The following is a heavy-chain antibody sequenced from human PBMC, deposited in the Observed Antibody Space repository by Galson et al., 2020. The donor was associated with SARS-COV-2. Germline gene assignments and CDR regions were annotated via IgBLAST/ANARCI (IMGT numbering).Heavy chain of an antibody. CDR1: GFTFSSYA. V-gene: IGHV3-30-3*01. CDR2: ISFDGTNK. Sequence: GGSLRLSCAASGFTFSSYAMHWVRQAPGKGLEWVAVISFDGTNKYYADSVTGRFTISRDNSKNTLFLQMNSLRPEDTAVYYCARSNSGSYFGPNDYWGQGTLVTVSS. J-gene: IGHJ4*02. CDR3: ARSNSGSYFGPNDY. D-gene: IGHD1-26*01.